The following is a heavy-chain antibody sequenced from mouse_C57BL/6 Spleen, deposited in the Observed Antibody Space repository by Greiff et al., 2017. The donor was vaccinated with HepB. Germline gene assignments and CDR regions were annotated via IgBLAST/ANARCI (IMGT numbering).Heavy chain of an antibody. V-gene: IGHV1-19*01. Sequence: VQLKESGPVLVKPGASVKMSCKASGYTFTDYYMNWVKQSHGKSLEWIGVINPYNGGTSYNQKFKGKATLTVDKSSSTAYMELNSLTSEDSAVYYCARGGYYEGYAMDYWGQGTSVTVSS. J-gene: IGHJ4*01. D-gene: IGHD2-3*01. CDR3: ARGGYYEGYAMDY. CDR1: GYTFTDYY. CDR2: INPYNGGT.